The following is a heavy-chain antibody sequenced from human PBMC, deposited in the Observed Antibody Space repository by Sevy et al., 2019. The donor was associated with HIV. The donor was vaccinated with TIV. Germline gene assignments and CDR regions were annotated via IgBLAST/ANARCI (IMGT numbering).Heavy chain of an antibody. V-gene: IGHV3-53*01. D-gene: IGHD3-22*01. Sequence: CGYLRLSCAASGFTVSSNYMSWVRQAPGKGLEWVSVIYSGGSTYYADSVKGRFTISRDNSKNTLYLQMNSLRAEDTAVCYRASAKPVGNYDRSRYYYYFDYWGQGTLVFVSS. CDR3: ASAKPVGNYDRSRYYYYFDY. J-gene: IGHJ4*02. CDR1: GFTVSSNY. CDR2: IYSGGST.